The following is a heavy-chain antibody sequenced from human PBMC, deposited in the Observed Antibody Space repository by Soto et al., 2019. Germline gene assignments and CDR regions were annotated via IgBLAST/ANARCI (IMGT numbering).Heavy chain of an antibody. CDR2: VYNSGST. Sequence: SETLSLTCNVSGGSISSNYWTWIRQPPGKGLEWIGYVYNSGSTNYNPSLKSRVTISEDTSKSQFYLKVNSMTAADTAVYYCARYRREAVAGYTLDNWGQGILVTVSS. D-gene: IGHD6-13*01. V-gene: IGHV4-59*01. J-gene: IGHJ4*02. CDR3: ARYRREAVAGYTLDN. CDR1: GGSISSNY.